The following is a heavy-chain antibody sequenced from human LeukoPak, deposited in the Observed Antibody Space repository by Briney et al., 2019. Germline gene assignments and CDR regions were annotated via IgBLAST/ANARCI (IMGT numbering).Heavy chain of an antibody. V-gene: IGHV3-30-3*01. CDR3: AKDQYNWNQGYFQH. CDR2: LSSDGNSK. CDR1: GFIFSTYA. Sequence: GGSLRLSCAASGFIFSTYAMHWVRQAPGKGLEWVAILSSDGNSKYYADSVRGRFTISRDNSKNTLYLQMNSLRAEDTAVYYCAKDQYNWNQGYFQHWGQGTLVTVSS. D-gene: IGHD1-20*01. J-gene: IGHJ1*01.